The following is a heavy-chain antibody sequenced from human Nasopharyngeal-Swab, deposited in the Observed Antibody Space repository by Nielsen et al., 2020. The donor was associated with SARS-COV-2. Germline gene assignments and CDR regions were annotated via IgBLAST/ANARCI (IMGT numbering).Heavy chain of an antibody. V-gene: IGHV1-18*01. CDR1: GYTFTSYG. CDR3: ARGGGEELWSKNYYYYGMDV. Sequence: AAGKVSCKASGYTFTSYGISWVRKATGQGLEWMGWISAYNGNTNYAQKFQGRVTITADESTSTAYMELSSLRSEDTAVYYCARGGGEELWSKNYYYYGMDVWGQGTTVTVSS. CDR2: ISAYNGNT. J-gene: IGHJ6*02. D-gene: IGHD5-18*01.